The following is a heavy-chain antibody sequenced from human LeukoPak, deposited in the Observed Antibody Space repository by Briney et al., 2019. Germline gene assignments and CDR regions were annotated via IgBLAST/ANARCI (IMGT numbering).Heavy chain of an antibody. CDR3: ARRYEDWFDP. CDR1: GYTFTSYG. CDR2: ISPYNGNT. Sequence: GASVKVSCKASGYTFTSYGISWVRQAPGQGLEWMGWISPYNGNTNFAQNLQGRVTMTTDTSTSTAYMELRSLRSDDTAVYYCARRYEDWFDPWGQEPWSPSPQ. D-gene: IGHD1-1*01. V-gene: IGHV1-18*01. J-gene: IGHJ5*02.